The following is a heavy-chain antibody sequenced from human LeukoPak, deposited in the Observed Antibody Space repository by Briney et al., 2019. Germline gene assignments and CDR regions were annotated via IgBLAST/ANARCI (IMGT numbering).Heavy chain of an antibody. CDR2: ISSSSTT. J-gene: IGHJ5*02. V-gene: IGHV3-48*04. D-gene: IGHD6-13*01. CDR1: GFTFSSYS. CDR3: AREWGAAAGFNWFDP. Sequence: GGSLRLSCAASGFTFSSYSMNWVRQAPGKGLEWVSYISSSSTTYYADSVKGRFTISGDNAKNSLYLQMNSLRAEDTAVYCCAREWGAAAGFNWFDPWGQGTLVTVSS.